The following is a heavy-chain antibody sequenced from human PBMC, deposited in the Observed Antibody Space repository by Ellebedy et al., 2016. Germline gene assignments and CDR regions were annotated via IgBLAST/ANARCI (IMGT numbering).Heavy chain of an antibody. CDR1: GSTFETFA. V-gene: IGHV3-23*01. D-gene: IGHD2-21*01. CDR3: AKHETDGDYYFDL. CDR2: LSGSGPKT. Sequence: GGSLRLXXPAPGSTFETFAMSWVRQAPGEGLEWVSTLSGSGPKTYYADSVQGRFTISRDNSKSTLYLQMNSLRAEDTAVYYCAKHETDGDYYFDLWGRGTLVTVSS. J-gene: IGHJ2*01.